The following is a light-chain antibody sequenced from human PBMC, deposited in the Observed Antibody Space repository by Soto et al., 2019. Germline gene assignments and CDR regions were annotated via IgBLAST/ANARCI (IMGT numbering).Light chain of an antibody. Sequence: EIVLTQSASTLSLSAGERATLSWGASQSVTTYLAWYQQKPGKAPRLLVYDATNRATGIPARFSGSGSGKDFTLNISSLQPEDFAVYYCQQRSNWPPRITFGQGTRLEIK. CDR3: QQRSNWPPRIT. V-gene: IGKV3-11*01. J-gene: IGKJ5*01. CDR2: DAT. CDR1: QSVTTY.